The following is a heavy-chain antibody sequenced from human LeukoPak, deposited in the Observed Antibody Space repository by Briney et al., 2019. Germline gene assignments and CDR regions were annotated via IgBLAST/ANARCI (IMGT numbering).Heavy chain of an antibody. J-gene: IGHJ6*02. CDR1: GFTFSSYA. D-gene: IGHD1-1*01. Sequence: PGGSLRLSCAASGFTFSSYAMSWVRQAPGKGLEWASAISGSGGSTYYADSVEGRSTISRDNSKNTLYLQMNSLGAEDTAVYYCAKDDDYYYYYGMDVWGQGTTVTVSS. CDR3: AKDDDYYYYYGMDV. CDR2: ISGSGGST. V-gene: IGHV3-23*01.